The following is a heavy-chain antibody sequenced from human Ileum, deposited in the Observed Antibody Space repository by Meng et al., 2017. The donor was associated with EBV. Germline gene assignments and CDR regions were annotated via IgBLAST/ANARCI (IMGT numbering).Heavy chain of an antibody. Sequence: DPARVEPSGALSLSCAVSGDAVSGSDGWSWVRQPPGKGLEWIGEVYHDGATNYHPSLKSRVTISLDKSKNEVNLHLNSLTAADTAVYFCARSSPIVRGLDYWGQGTLVTVSS. J-gene: IGHJ4*02. CDR3: ARSSPIVRGLDY. V-gene: IGHV4-4*02. CDR2: VYHDGAT. CDR1: GDAVSGSDG. D-gene: IGHD3-10*01.